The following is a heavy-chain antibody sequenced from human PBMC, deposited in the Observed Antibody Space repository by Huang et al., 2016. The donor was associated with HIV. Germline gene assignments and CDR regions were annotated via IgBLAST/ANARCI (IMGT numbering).Heavy chain of an antibody. CDR1: GFTFSSYW. D-gene: IGHD3-22*01. CDR2: MNSDGSGS. V-gene: IGHV3-74*01. Sequence: EVQLVESGGGLVQPGGSLRLSCAASGFTFSSYWLHWVRHAPGKGVVWVSRMNSDGSGSGYADSVKGRFTISRDNAKNTLYLQMNSLRAEDTAVYYCVRDPRIQSWLNYFDYWGQGTLVSVSS. J-gene: IGHJ4*02. CDR3: VRDPRIQSWLNYFDY.